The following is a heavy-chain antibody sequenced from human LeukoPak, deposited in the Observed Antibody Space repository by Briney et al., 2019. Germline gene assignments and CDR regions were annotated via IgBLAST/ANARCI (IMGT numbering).Heavy chain of an antibody. Sequence: ASVKVSCKASGYTFTSYSMHWMRQAPGQRLEWMGWINAGSGYISYSQKFQGRVAISAATPASTAYMELSSLRSEATAVYFCVRDRGGATTVYWGQGTLVTVSS. J-gene: IGHJ4*02. D-gene: IGHD1-26*01. CDR3: VRDRGGATTVY. V-gene: IGHV1-3*01. CDR1: GYTFTSYS. CDR2: INAGSGYI.